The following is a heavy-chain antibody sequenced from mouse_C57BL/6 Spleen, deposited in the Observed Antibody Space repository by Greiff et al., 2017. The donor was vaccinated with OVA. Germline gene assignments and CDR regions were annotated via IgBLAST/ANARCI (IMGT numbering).Heavy chain of an antibody. J-gene: IGHJ2*01. D-gene: IGHD1-1*01. V-gene: IGHV2-6-1*01. Sequence: VKLQESGPGLVAPSQSLSITCTVSGFSLTSYGVHWVRQPPGKGLEWLVVIWSDGSTTYNSALKSRLSISKDNSKSQVFLKMNSLQTDDTAMYYCARHANYYGSSYFDYWGQGTTLTVSS. CDR3: ARHANYYGSSYFDY. CDR2: IWSDGST. CDR1: GFSLTSYG.